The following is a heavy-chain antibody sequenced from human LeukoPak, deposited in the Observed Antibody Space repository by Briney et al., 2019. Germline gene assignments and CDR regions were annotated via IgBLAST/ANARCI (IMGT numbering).Heavy chain of an antibody. J-gene: IGHJ5*02. CDR1: GGSISSGSYY. CDR3: ARGGIGIAAAGSDP. CDR2: IYTSGST. D-gene: IGHD6-13*01. V-gene: IGHV4-61*02. Sequence: ASETLSLTCTVSGGSISSGSYYWSWIRQPAGKGLEWIGRIYTSGSTNYNPSLKSRVTISVDTSKNQFPLKLSSVTAADTAVYYCARGGIGIAAAGSDPWGQGTLVTVSS.